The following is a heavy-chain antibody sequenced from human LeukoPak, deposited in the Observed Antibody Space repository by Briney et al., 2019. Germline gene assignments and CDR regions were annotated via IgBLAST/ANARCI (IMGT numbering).Heavy chain of an antibody. D-gene: IGHD6-13*01. V-gene: IGHV3-20*01. J-gene: IGHJ3*02. CDR3: ARDHTAGDAFDI. CDR1: GVTFDDDG. CDR2: INWNGGST. Sequence: TGGALRLSCAASGVTFDDDGMSWVRQAPGKGLEWVSGINWNGGSTGYADSVKGRFTISRDNAKNSLYLQMNSLRAEDTALYHCARDHTAGDAFDIWGQGTMVTVSS.